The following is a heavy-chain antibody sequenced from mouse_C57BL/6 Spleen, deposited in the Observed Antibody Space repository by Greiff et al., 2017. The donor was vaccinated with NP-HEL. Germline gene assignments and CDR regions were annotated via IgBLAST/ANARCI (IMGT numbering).Heavy chain of an antibody. Sequence: QVQLQQSGAELAKPGASVKLSCKASGYTFTSYWMHWVKQRPGKGLEWIGYINPSSGYTKYNQKFKDKATLTADKSSSTAYIQLSSLTSEDSAAEDCARSGGVISTVVAAYWGQGTTLTVSA. CDR2: INPSSGYT. J-gene: IGHJ2*01. CDR1: GYTFTSYW. V-gene: IGHV1-7*01. D-gene: IGHD1-1*01. CDR3: ARSGGVISTVVAAY.